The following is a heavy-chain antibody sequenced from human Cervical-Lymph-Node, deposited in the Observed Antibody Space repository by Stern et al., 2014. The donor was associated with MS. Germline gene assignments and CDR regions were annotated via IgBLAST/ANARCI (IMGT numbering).Heavy chain of an antibody. D-gene: IGHD6-19*01. CDR3: ASAVTGLNYYFHALDV. CDR1: GYTLNDLS. J-gene: IGHJ6*02. Sequence: QVQLVQSGAEVKKPGASVKVSCKVSGYTLNDLSLHWVRQAPGEGLEWMGGSSPEDGETIFAQGLQGRVTVTEDPSTDTAYMELSSLRSEDAAVYYCASAVTGLNYYFHALDVWGQGTTVTVSS. CDR2: SSPEDGET. V-gene: IGHV1-24*01.